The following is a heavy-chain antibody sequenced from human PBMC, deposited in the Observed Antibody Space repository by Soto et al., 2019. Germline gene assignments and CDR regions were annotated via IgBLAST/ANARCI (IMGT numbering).Heavy chain of an antibody. D-gene: IGHD6-13*01. CDR3: ARDHMQQLVFDYYYGMDV. CDR2: IKQDGSEK. V-gene: IGHV3-7*01. J-gene: IGHJ6*02. Sequence: PGGSLRLSCAASGFTFSSYRMSWVRQAPGKGLEWVANIKQDGSEKYYVDSVKGRFTISRDNAKNSLYLQMNSLRAEDTAVYYCARDHMQQLVFDYYYGMDVWGQGTTVTVSS. CDR1: GFTFSSYR.